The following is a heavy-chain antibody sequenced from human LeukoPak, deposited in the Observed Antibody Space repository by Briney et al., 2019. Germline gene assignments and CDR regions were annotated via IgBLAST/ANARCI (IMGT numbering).Heavy chain of an antibody. CDR1: GFTVSSNY. V-gene: IGHV3-53*01. CDR2: IYSGGST. J-gene: IGHJ4*02. D-gene: IGHD5-18*01. Sequence: PGGSLRLSCAASGFTVSSNYMSWVRQAPGKGLEWVSVIYSGGSTYYADSVKGRFTISRDNSKNTLYLQMNSLRAEDTAVYYCAREGRGYSYGKLGYWGQGTLVTVSS. CDR3: AREGRGYSYGKLGY.